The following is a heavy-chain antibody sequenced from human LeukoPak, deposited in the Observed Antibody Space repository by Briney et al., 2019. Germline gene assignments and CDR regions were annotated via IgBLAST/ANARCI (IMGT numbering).Heavy chain of an antibody. V-gene: IGHV1-2*02. J-gene: IGHJ4*02. CDR2: INPNSGGT. CDR1: GYTFTGYY. Sequence: ASVKVSRKASGYTFTGYYMHWVRQAPGQGLEWMGWINPNSGGTNYAQKFQGRVTMTRDTSISTAYMELSRLRSDDTAVYYCAQGIFGVVITGYWGQGTLVTVSP. D-gene: IGHD3-3*01. CDR3: AQGIFGVVITGY.